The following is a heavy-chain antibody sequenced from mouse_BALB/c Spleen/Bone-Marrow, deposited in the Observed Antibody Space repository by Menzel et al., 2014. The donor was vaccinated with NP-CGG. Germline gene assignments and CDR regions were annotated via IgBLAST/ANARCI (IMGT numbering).Heavy chain of an antibody. V-gene: IGHV1-54*01. Sequence: VQLVEPGAELVRPGTSVKVSCKASGYAFTNYWLEWIKQRPGQGLEWIGVINPGSGGINYNEKFKGKATLTADKSSSTAYMQLGSLTSDDSAVYFCAREVVRGMDYWGQWTSVTVSS. CDR3: AREVVRGMDY. CDR1: GYAFTNYW. D-gene: IGHD1-1*01. J-gene: IGHJ4*01. CDR2: INPGSGGI.